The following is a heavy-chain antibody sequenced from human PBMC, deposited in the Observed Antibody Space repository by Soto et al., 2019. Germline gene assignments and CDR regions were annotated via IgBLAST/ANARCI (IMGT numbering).Heavy chain of an antibody. D-gene: IGHD3-3*01. V-gene: IGHV4-59*01. CDR2: IYYSGST. J-gene: IGHJ4*02. Sequence: SETLSLTCTVSGGSISSYYWSWIRQPPGKGLEWVGYIYYSGSTNYNPSLKSRVTISVDTSKNQFSLKLSSVTAADTAVYYCAREGYDFWGGLHEGVEYGGQGTLVPV. CDR3: AREGYDFWGGLHEGVEY. CDR1: GGSISSYY.